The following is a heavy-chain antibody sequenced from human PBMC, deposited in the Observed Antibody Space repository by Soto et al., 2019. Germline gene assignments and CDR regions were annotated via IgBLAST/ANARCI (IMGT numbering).Heavy chain of an antibody. CDR1: GFTFSSYS. CDR3: AKVPSLVVEYY. V-gene: IGHV3-48*01. J-gene: IGHJ4*02. Sequence: GGSLRLSCAASGFTFSSYSMNWVRQAPGKGLEWVSYISSSTSTIYYADSVKGRFTISRDNSKNTLYLQMNSLRAEDTAVYYCAKVPSLVVEYYWGQGTLVTVSS. D-gene: IGHD2-15*01. CDR2: ISSSTSTI.